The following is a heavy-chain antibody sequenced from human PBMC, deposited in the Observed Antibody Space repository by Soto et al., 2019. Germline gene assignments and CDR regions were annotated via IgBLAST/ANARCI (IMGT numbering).Heavy chain of an antibody. CDR3: ARGSWIQLWLGGGNYYYGMDV. V-gene: IGHV1-69*01. D-gene: IGHD5-18*01. J-gene: IGHJ6*02. CDR1: GGTFSSYA. CDR2: IIPIFGTA. Sequence: QVQLVQSGAEVKKPGSSVKVSCKASGGTFSSYAISWVRQAPGQGLEWMGGIIPIFGTANYAQKFQGRVTITADESTSTAYMELSSLRSEDTAAYYCARGSWIQLWLGGGNYYYGMDVWGQGTTVTVSS.